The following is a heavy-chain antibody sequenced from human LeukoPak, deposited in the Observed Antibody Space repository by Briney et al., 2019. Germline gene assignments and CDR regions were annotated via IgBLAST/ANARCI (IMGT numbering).Heavy chain of an antibody. Sequence: SVKVSCKASGGTFSSYAISWVRQAPGQGLEWMGGIIPIFGTANYAQKFQGRVTITADESTSTAYMELSSLRSEDTAVYYCARGPYDPPTPFDYWGQGTLVTVSS. V-gene: IGHV1-69*13. D-gene: IGHD5-12*01. J-gene: IGHJ4*02. CDR2: IIPIFGTA. CDR1: GGTFSSYA. CDR3: ARGPYDPPTPFDY.